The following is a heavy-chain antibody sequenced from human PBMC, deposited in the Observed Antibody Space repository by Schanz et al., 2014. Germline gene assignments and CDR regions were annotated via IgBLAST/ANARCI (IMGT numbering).Heavy chain of an antibody. CDR3: AKTPREYCNYDNCPNWFDS. CDR2: IGVDGTTT. D-gene: IGHD2-15*01. J-gene: IGHJ5*01. V-gene: IGHV3-11*01. Sequence: VQLVESGGGLVQPGGSLRLSCTASGFTFSDYWMSWVRQAPGKGLEWVSVIGVDGTTTYYADSLKGRFTISRDNAKNSLYLQMNSLRAEDTAVYYCAKTPREYCNYDNCPNWFDSWGQGTLVTVSS. CDR1: GFTFSDYW.